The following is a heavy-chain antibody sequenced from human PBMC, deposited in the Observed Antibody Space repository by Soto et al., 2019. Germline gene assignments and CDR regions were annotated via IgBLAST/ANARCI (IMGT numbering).Heavy chain of an antibody. Sequence: SQTLSLTCAISGDNISSNSAAWNWIRQSPSRGLEWLGRTYYRSRWSSDYAESAKGRITINPDTSKNQFSLLLNSVTPEDTAVYFCARRIAVGSSNWFDPWGQGTQVTVSS. J-gene: IGHJ5*02. CDR2: TYYRSRWSS. CDR1: GDNISSNSAA. CDR3: ARRIAVGSSNWFDP. V-gene: IGHV6-1*01. D-gene: IGHD6-19*01.